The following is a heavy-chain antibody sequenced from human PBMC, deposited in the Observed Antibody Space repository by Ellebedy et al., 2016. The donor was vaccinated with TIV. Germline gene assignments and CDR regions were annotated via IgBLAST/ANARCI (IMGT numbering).Heavy chain of an antibody. J-gene: IGHJ6*02. CDR2: ISGSGGST. CDR1: GFTFSSYA. V-gene: IGHV3-23*01. D-gene: IGHD2-21*02. Sequence: PGGSLRLSCAASGFTFSSYAMSWVRQAPGTGMGWVSAISGSGGSTYYADSVKVRFTISRDNSKNTLYLQMSSLKAEDTAVYYCAKEIVYCVGDCYFSYSYYGVYVWGQGTTVTVSS. CDR3: AKEIVYCVGDCYFSYSYYGVYV.